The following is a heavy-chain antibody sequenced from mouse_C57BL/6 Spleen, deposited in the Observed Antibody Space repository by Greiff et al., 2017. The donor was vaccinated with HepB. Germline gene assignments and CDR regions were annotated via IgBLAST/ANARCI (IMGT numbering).Heavy chain of an antibody. CDR1: GYTFTSYW. J-gene: IGHJ2*01. D-gene: IGHD3-1*01. Sequence: VKLQQPGAELVKPGASVKLSCKASGYTFTSYWMQWVKQRPGQGLEWIGEIDPSDSYTNYNQKFKGKATLTVDTSSSTAYMQLSSLTSEDSAVYYCARSGRWGQGTTLTVSS. CDR2: IDPSDSYT. V-gene: IGHV1-50*01. CDR3: ARSGR.